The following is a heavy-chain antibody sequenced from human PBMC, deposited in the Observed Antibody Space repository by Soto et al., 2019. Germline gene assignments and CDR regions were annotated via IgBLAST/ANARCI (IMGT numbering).Heavy chain of an antibody. D-gene: IGHD6-19*01. Sequence: ELQLVDSGGALVQPGESLRLSCAASGFTFSDYFMTWVRQAPGKGLEWVATIKQDGNERYYVDSVKGRFTISRDNAKNSLYLQMNALRAEDTAVYYWTIGHWLGCCGQGTLVTVSS. CDR3: TIGHWLGC. CDR1: GFTFSDYF. CDR2: IKQDGNER. V-gene: IGHV3-7*01. J-gene: IGHJ4*02.